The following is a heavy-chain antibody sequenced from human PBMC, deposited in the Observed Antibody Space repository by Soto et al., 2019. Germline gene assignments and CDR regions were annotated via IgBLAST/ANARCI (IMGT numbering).Heavy chain of an antibody. CDR2: IKTKIDGGTI. V-gene: IGHV3-15*07. J-gene: IGHJ3*01. Sequence: GESLRLSCAASGFTFTNAWMNWVRQAPGKGLEWVARIKTKIDGGTIDYAAPVKGRFIISRDDSKNTVDLQMNSLKAADTAVYYCATSGNNAFDFWGHGTMVTVSS. CDR3: ATSGNNAFDF. CDR1: GFTFTNAW.